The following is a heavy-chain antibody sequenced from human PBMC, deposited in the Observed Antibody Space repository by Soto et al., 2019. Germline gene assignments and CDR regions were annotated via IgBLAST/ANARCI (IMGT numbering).Heavy chain of an antibody. CDR1: GGSISSGGYY. V-gene: IGHV4-31*03. CDR2: IYYSGST. D-gene: IGHD1-26*01. J-gene: IGHJ4*02. CDR3: ASWGSTLSGSYSNFDY. Sequence: QVQLQESGPGLVKPSQTLSLTCTVSGGSISSGGYYWSWIRQHPGKGLEWIGYIYYSGSTYYNPSLKSRVTISVDTSKTQFSLKLSSVTAADTAVYYCASWGSTLSGSYSNFDYWGQGTLVTVSS.